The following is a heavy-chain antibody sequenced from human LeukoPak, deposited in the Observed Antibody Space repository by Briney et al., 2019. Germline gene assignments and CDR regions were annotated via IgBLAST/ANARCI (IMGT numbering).Heavy chain of an antibody. CDR2: IIPIFGTA. V-gene: IGHV1-69*13. J-gene: IGHJ4*02. D-gene: IGHD2-2*01. CDR1: GGTFSSYA. CDR3: ARVRFGCSSTSCYGDFDY. Sequence: SVKVSCKASGGTFSSYAISWVRQAPGQGLEWMGGIIPIFGTANYAQKFQGRVTITADESTSTAYKELSSLRSEDTAVYYCARVRFGCSSTSCYGDFDYWGQGTLVTVSS.